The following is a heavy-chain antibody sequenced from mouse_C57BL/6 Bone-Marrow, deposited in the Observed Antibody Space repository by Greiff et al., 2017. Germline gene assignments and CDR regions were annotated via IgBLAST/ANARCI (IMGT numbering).Heavy chain of an antibody. CDR2: INPNYGTT. CDR1: GYSFTDYN. CDR3: AIYYYGSSGGYYFDY. V-gene: IGHV1-39*01. D-gene: IGHD1-1*01. J-gene: IGHJ2*01. Sequence: EVQGVESGPELVKPGASVKISCKASGYSFTDYNMNWVKQSNGKSLEWIGVINPNYGTTSYNQKFKGKATLTVDQSSSTAYMQLNSLTSEDSAVYYCAIYYYGSSGGYYFDYWGQGTTLTVSS.